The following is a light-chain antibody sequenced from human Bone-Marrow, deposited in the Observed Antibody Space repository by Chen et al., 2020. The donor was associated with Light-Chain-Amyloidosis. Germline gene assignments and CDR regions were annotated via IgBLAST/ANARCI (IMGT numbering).Light chain of an antibody. CDR3: QVWDRSSDRPV. J-gene: IGLJ3*02. Sequence: SYVLTQPSSVSVAPGPTATTACGGNNIGSTSVHWYKQTPGQAPLLVVDDDSDRPAGIPERLSGSNSGNTATLTISRVEAGDEADYYCQVWDRSSDRPVFGGGTKLTVL. CDR1: NIGSTS. CDR2: DDS. V-gene: IGLV3-21*02.